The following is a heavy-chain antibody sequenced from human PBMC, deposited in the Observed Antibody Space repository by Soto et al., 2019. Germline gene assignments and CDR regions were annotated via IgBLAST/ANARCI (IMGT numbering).Heavy chain of an antibody. Sequence: SETLSLTCTVSGGSNIRDGYYWSWIRQHPGKGLEWIAYISYSGSSYSNPSLKSRVTISADTSKNQFSLRLTSVTAADTAVYFCARATPAGSADFWGQGTLVTVSS. V-gene: IGHV4-31*03. D-gene: IGHD2-2*01. J-gene: IGHJ4*02. CDR3: ARATPAGSADF. CDR1: GGSNIRDGYY. CDR2: ISYSGSS.